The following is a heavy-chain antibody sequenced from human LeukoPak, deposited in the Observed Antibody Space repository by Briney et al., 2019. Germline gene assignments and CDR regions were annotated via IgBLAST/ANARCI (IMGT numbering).Heavy chain of an antibody. CDR2: INHSGST. J-gene: IGHJ4*02. D-gene: IGHD2-15*01. Sequence: SETLSLTCAVYGGSFSGYYWSWIRQPPGKGLEWIGEINHSGSTNYNPSLKSRVTISVDTSKSQFSLKLSSVTAAGTAVYYCARGVRGYCSGGSCYASDYWGQGTLVTVSS. CDR1: GGSFSGYY. V-gene: IGHV4-34*01. CDR3: ARGVRGYCSGGSCYASDY.